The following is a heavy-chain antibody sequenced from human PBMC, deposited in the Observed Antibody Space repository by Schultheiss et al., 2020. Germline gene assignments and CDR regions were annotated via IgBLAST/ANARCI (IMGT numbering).Heavy chain of an antibody. CDR2: IHYSGST. V-gene: IGHV4-59*01. Sequence: SETLSLTCTVSGGSISSYYWSWIRQPPGKGLEWIGYIHYSGSTNYNTSLKSRVTISVDTSKNQFSLKLSSVTAADTAVYYCAREITIFGVVPRAYNWFDPWGQGTLVTVSS. D-gene: IGHD3-3*01. J-gene: IGHJ5*02. CDR1: GGSISSYY. CDR3: AREITIFGVVPRAYNWFDP.